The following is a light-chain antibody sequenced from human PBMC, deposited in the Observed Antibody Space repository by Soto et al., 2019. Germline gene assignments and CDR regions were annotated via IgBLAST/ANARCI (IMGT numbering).Light chain of an antibody. Sequence: EIVLTQSPATLSLSPGERATLSCRASQSVSSYLAWYQQKPGQAPRLLIYDASNRDTGIPARFSGSGSGTDFTLPISSLEPADVAVYYCQQRSNWPPYTFGQGTKLEIK. CDR2: DAS. V-gene: IGKV3-11*01. CDR3: QQRSNWPPYT. J-gene: IGKJ2*01. CDR1: QSVSSY.